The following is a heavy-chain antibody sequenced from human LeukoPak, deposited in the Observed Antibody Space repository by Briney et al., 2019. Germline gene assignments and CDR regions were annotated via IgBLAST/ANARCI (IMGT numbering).Heavy chain of an antibody. J-gene: IGHJ4*02. CDR1: GFTFSNYG. V-gene: IGHV3-30*18. Sequence: GRSLRLSCAASGFTFSNYGMHWVRQAPGKGLEWVAVISYEGSTKYYGDSVKGRFTISRDNSKNTLYLQMSSLRAEDTAVYYCAKESTMRVAASLDYWGQGTLVTVSS. CDR2: ISYEGSTK. CDR3: AKESTMRVAASLDY. D-gene: IGHD6-19*01.